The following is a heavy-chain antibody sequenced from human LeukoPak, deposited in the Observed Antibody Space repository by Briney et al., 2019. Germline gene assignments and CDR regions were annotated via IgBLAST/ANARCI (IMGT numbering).Heavy chain of an antibody. Sequence: GGSLRLSCAASGFTFNSYAMSWVRQAPGKGLEWFSAIRGSVGGTYYADSVKGGFTISRDNSKNTLYLQMNSLRDEDTALYYCAKAGIGVVGYFDYWGQGTLVTVSS. J-gene: IGHJ4*02. CDR2: IRGSVGGT. CDR3: AKAGIGVVGYFDY. D-gene: IGHD6-19*01. CDR1: GFTFNSYA. V-gene: IGHV3-23*01.